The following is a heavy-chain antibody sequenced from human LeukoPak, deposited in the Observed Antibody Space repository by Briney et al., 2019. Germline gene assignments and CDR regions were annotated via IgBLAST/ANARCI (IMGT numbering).Heavy chain of an antibody. CDR1: GGSISSSNYY. D-gene: IGHD3-3*01. CDR3: ARHSGLRSPFDP. J-gene: IGHJ5*02. CDR2: IYSSGNT. Sequence: PSETLSLTCTVSGGSISSSNYYWGWIRQPPGRDLEWIGSIYSSGNTYYNPSLESRVTISVDTSKNQLSLKLTSATAADTSVYYCARHSGLRSPFDPWGQGTLVTVSS. V-gene: IGHV4-39*01.